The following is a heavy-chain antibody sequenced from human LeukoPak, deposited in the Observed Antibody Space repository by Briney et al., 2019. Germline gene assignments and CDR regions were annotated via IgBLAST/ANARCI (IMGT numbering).Heavy chain of an antibody. J-gene: IGHJ4*02. D-gene: IGHD3-10*01. CDR2: IYYSGST. Sequence: SETLSLTCTVSGGSISSYYRSWIRQPPGKGLEWIGYIYYSGSTNYNPSLKSRVTISVDTSKNQFSLKLSSVTAADTAVYYCARVSGSYYNHFDYWGQGTLVTVSS. CDR1: GGSISSYY. V-gene: IGHV4-59*01. CDR3: ARVSGSYYNHFDY.